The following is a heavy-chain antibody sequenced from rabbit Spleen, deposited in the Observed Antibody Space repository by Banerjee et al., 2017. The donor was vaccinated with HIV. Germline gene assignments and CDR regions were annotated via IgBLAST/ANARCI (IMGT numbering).Heavy chain of an antibody. CDR3: ARETKYSVYAFNL. D-gene: IGHD6-1*01. V-gene: IGHV1S45*01. Sequence: EQLEESGGGLVKPEGSLTLTCKASGVSLNDKDVMCWVRQAPGKGLEWIACINIVTGSGTTWFANWAKGRFFISRISSTTVTLQMTSLTAADTAPYFCARETKYSVYAFNLWGPGTLVTVS. CDR1: GVSLNDKDV. CDR2: INIVTGSGTT. J-gene: IGHJ4*01.